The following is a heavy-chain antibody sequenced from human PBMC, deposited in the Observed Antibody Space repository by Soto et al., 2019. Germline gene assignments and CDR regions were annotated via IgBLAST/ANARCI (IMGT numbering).Heavy chain of an antibody. J-gene: IGHJ4*02. V-gene: IGHV3-30*18. CDR3: AKDRVQSGLGEVDY. CDR2: ISYDGSNK. CDR1: GFTFSTNG. D-gene: IGHD3-16*01. Sequence: QVQLVESGGGVVQPGRSLRLSCAASGFTFSTNGMHWVRQAPGKGLEWVAVISYDGSNKYYADSVKGRLTISRDNSKNTLYLQMNSLRAEATAVYYCAKDRVQSGLGEVDYWGQGTLVTVSS.